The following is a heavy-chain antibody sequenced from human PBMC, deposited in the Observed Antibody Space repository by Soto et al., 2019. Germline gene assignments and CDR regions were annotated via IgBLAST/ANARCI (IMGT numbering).Heavy chain of an antibody. J-gene: IGHJ5*02. CDR1: GDSVSSNSAA. D-gene: IGHD2-2*01. CDR3: ARIIVVVPAAMGWFDP. CDR2: TYYRSEWYN. Sequence: SQTLSLTCAISGDSVSSNSAAWNWIRQSPSRGLEWLGRTYYRSEWYNDYAVSVKSRITINPDTSKNQFSLQLNSVTPEDTAVYYCARIIVVVPAAMGWFDPWGQGTLVTVSS. V-gene: IGHV6-1*01.